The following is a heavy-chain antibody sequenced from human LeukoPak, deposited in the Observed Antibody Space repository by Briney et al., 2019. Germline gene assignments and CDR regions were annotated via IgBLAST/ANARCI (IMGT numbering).Heavy chain of an antibody. V-gene: IGHV4-61*02. D-gene: IGHD1-26*01. J-gene: IGHJ4*02. CDR2: MYTSGST. Sequence: SQTLSLTCTVSGGSISSGNYYWSWIRQPAGKGLEWIGRMYTSGSTNYNPSLKSRVTISVDTSKNQFSLKLSSVTAADTAVYYCARAKKMGATFDYWGQGTLVTVSS. CDR1: GGSISSGNYY. CDR3: ARAKKMGATFDY.